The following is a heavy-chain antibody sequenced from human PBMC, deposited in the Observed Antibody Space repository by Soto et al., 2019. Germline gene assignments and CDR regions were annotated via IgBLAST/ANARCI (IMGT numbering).Heavy chain of an antibody. CDR3: ARDGTYNWV. CDR1: GFTVSNND. V-gene: IGHV3-66*01. D-gene: IGHD1-1*01. Sequence: EVQLVESGGGLVQPGGSLRLSCAASGFTVSNNDMRWVRQAPGKGLEWVSLIYSGGATYYADSVKGRFTIYRDNSKNTLYLQMNSLRAEDTAVYYCARDGTYNWVGGQGILVTVSS. CDR2: IYSGGAT. J-gene: IGHJ4*02.